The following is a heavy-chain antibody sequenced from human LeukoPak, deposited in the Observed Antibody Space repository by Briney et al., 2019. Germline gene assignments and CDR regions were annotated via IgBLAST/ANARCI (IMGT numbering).Heavy chain of an antibody. CDR1: GFTFSSYS. J-gene: IGHJ4*02. CDR3: ARLNPFDY. V-gene: IGHV3-21*01. Sequence: GGSLRLSCAASGFTFSSYSMNWVRQAPGKGLEWVSSISSTNDNIYNADSVKGRFTISRDNAKNSLYLQMNSLRVEDTAVYYCARLNPFDYWGQGTLVTVSS. D-gene: IGHD1-14*01. CDR2: ISSTNDNI.